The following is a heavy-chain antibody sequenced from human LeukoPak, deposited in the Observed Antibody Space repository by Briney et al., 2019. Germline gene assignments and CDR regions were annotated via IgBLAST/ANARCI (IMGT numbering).Heavy chain of an antibody. J-gene: IGHJ3*02. V-gene: IGHV3-30*02. D-gene: IGHD6-13*01. Sequence: GGSLRLSCAASGFTFSSYGMHWVRQAPGKGLEWVAFIRYDGSNKYYADSVKGRFTISRDNSKNTLYLQMNSLRAEDTAVYYCARDYIAAAGTPLFAFDIWGQGTMVTVSS. CDR1: GFTFSSYG. CDR2: IRYDGSNK. CDR3: ARDYIAAAGTPLFAFDI.